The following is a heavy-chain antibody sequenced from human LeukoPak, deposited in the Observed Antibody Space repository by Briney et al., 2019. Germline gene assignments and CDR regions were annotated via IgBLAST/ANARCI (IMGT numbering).Heavy chain of an antibody. D-gene: IGHD3-3*01. CDR1: GFTFSSYW. CDR2: INSDGSST. V-gene: IGHV3-74*01. Sequence: PGGSLRLSCAASGFTFSSYWMHWVRQAPGKGLVWVSRINSDGSSTSYADSVKGRFTISRDNAKNTLYLQMNSLRAEDTAVYYCARAYDFWSVYNHWGQGTLVTVSS. CDR3: ARAYDFWSVYNH. J-gene: IGHJ5*02.